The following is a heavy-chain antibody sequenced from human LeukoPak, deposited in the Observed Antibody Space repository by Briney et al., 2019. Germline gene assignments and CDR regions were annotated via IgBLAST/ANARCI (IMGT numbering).Heavy chain of an antibody. D-gene: IGHD6-19*01. V-gene: IGHV4-4*07. CDR2: IYTSGST. CDR3: ARDGSSGWHYYYYYMDV. Sequence: SETLSLTCTVSGGSISSYYWSWIRQPAGKGLEWIGRIYTSGSTNYNPSLKSRVTMSVDTSKNQFSLKLSSVTAAGTAVYYCARDGSSGWHYYYYYMDVWGKGTTVTVSS. J-gene: IGHJ6*03. CDR1: GGSISSYY.